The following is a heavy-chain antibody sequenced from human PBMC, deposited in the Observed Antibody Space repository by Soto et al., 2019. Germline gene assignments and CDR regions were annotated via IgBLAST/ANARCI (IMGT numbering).Heavy chain of an antibody. CDR1: GFTFSSYS. Sequence: PGGSLRLSCAVSGFTFSSYSMNWVRQAPGKGLEWVSSIGGSGGYIYYADSVKGRFTISRDNLKNTLYLQMNNLRVEDAALYFCAREDDYGYRYINYGLDVWGQGTTVTVSS. V-gene: IGHV3-21*01. CDR2: IGGSGGYI. D-gene: IGHD4-17*01. CDR3: AREDDYGYRYINYGLDV. J-gene: IGHJ6*02.